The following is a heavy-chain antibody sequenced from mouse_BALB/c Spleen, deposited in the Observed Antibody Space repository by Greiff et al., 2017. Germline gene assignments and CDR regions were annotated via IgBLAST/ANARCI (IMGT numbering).Heavy chain of an antibody. CDR1: GYSITSDYA. D-gene: IGHD1-1*01. CDR2: ISYSGST. Sequence: EVQLVESGPGLVKPSQSLSLTCTVTGYSITSDYAWNWIRQFPGNKLEWMGYISYSGSTSYNPSLKSRISITRDTSKNQFFLQLNSVTTEDTATYYCARDTTVVGYFDYWGQGTTLTVSS. CDR3: ARDTTVVGYFDY. V-gene: IGHV3-2*02. J-gene: IGHJ2*01.